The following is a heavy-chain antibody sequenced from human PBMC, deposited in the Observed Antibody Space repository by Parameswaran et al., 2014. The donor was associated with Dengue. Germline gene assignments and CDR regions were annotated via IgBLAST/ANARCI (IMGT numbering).Heavy chain of an antibody. Sequence: SWVRQAPGQGLEWMGGIIPIFGTANYAQKFQGRVTITADESTSTAYMELSSLRSEDTAVYYCARDGIGYCSGGSCHDNWFDPWGQGTLVTVSS. CDR3: ARDGIGYCSGGSCHDNWFDP. V-gene: IGHV1-69*01. J-gene: IGHJ5*02. D-gene: IGHD2-15*01. CDR2: IIPIFGTA.